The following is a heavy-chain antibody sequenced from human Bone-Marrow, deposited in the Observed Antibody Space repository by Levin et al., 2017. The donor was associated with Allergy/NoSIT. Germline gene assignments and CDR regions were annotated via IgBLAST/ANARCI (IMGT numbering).Heavy chain of an antibody. CDR3: ATEKLEMAPTGTSYFFDH. CDR1: GSAFNTYH. J-gene: IGHJ4*02. CDR2: ITSTSKNI. V-gene: IGHV3-21*01. Sequence: GESLKISCAASGSAFNTYHMHWVRQAPGRGLEWLSSITSTSKNIYYADSLKGRFTISRDNAKNSLYLQVSSLRAEDTALYFCATEKLEMAPTGTSYFFDHWGQGTQVTVSS. D-gene: IGHD5-24*01.